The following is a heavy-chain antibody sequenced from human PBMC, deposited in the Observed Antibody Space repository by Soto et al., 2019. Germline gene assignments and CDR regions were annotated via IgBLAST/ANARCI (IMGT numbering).Heavy chain of an antibody. Sequence: QVQLVESGGGVVQPGRSLRLSCAASGFTFSSYGMHWVRQAPGKGLEWVAVISYDGSNKYYADSVKDRFTISRDNSKNTLYLQMNSLRAEDTAVYYCVQLKDRVAVAGTEPIFDYWGQGTLVTVSS. CDR1: GFTFSSYG. D-gene: IGHD6-19*01. CDR3: VQLKDRVAVAGTEPIFDY. V-gene: IGHV3-30*03. CDR2: ISYDGSNK. J-gene: IGHJ4*02.